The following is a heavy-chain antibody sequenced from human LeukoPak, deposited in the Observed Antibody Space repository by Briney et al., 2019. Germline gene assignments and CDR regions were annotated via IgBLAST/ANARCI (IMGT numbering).Heavy chain of an antibody. Sequence: PSETLSLTCTVSGGSISSSSYYWGWIRQPPGKGLEWIGSIYYSGSTYYNPSLKSRVTISVDTSKSQFSLKLSSVTAADTAVYYCARQPAVVAAFDYWGQGTLVTVSS. CDR2: IYYSGST. V-gene: IGHV4-39*01. J-gene: IGHJ4*02. CDR3: ARQPAVVAAFDY. D-gene: IGHD2-15*01. CDR1: GGSISSSSYY.